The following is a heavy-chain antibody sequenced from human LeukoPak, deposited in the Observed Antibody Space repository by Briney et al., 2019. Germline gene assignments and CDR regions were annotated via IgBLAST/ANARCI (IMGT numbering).Heavy chain of an antibody. CDR3: ARDSPDGSWYYYYSLDV. V-gene: IGHV3-11*01. CDR1: GFTVSSNY. Sequence: PGGSLRLSCAASGFTVSSNYMSWIRQAPGKGLEWVSYISSSGNSIYYADSVKGRFTISRDNAKNSLYLQMNSLRAEDTAVYYCARDSPDGSWYYYYSLDVWGKGTTVTISS. J-gene: IGHJ6*04. D-gene: IGHD2-15*01. CDR2: ISSSGNSI.